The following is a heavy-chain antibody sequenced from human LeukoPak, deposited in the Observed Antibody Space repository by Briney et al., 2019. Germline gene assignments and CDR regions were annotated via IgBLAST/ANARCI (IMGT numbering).Heavy chain of an antibody. J-gene: IGHJ5*01. CDR3: ARGGSYSWFDS. Sequence: GGSLRLSCAVSGCRFNYCYMNWVRQAPGKGLEWVSYISSTGDKIYYADSVKGRFTISRDDAKSSLYLQMNSLRAEDTAVYYCARGGSYSWFDSWGQGTPVTVSS. V-gene: IGHV3-48*01. CDR2: ISSTGDKI. CDR1: GCRFNYCY.